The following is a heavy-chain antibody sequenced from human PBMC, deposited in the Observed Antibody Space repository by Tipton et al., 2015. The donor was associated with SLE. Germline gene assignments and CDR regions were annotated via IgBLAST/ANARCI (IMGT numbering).Heavy chain of an antibody. CDR2: IYTSGST. CDR1: GGSISSYY. D-gene: IGHD3-22*01. J-gene: IGHJ3*02. V-gene: IGHV4-4*07. CDR3: ARSGYYYDSSSGAFDI. Sequence: TLSLTCTVSGGSISSYYWSWIRQPPGKGLEWIGRIYTSGSTNYNPSLKSRVTMSVDTSKNQFSLKLSSVTAADTAVYYCARSGYYYDSSSGAFDIWGQGTMVTVSS.